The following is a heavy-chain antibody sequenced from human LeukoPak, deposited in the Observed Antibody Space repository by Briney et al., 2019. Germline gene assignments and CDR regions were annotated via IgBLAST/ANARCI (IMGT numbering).Heavy chain of an antibody. CDR2: IRYDGSNK. J-gene: IGHJ6*03. V-gene: IGHV3-30*02. Sequence: GGSLRLSCAASGFTFSSYGMHWVRQAPGKGLEWVAFIRYDGSNKYYADSVKGRFTISRDNSKNSLYLQMNSLRAEDTALYYCAKSASGWDYYMDVWGKGTAVTVSS. CDR3: AKSASGWDYYMDV. CDR1: GFTFSSYG. D-gene: IGHD6-19*01.